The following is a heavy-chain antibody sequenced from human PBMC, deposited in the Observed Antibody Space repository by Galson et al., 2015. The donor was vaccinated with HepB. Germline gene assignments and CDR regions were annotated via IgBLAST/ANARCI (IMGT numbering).Heavy chain of an antibody. J-gene: IGHJ2*01. Sequence: SLRLSCAASGFTFSSYSMNWVRQAPGKGLEWVSSISSSSSYIYYADSVKGRFTISRDNAKNSLYLQMNSLRAEDTAVYYCARGLNLVVIADWYFDLWGRGTLVTVSS. CDR1: GFTFSSYS. CDR3: ARGLNLVVIADWYFDL. V-gene: IGHV3-21*01. D-gene: IGHD2-21*01. CDR2: ISSSSSYI.